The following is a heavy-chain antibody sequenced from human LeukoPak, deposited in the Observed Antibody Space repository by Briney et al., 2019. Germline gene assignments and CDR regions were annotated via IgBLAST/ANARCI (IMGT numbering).Heavy chain of an antibody. J-gene: IGHJ5*02. CDR1: GFTFGDSA. V-gene: IGHV3-49*04. D-gene: IGHD3-16*01. CDR2: IRTKVFGGTT. CDR3: TGDLVP. Sequence: GRSLRLSCTASGFTFGDSAMSWVRQAPGKGLEWVGLIRTKVFGGTTQYAASVEGRFIISRDDSKSIAYLQMNSLEAEDTAVYYCTGDLVPWGQGTLVTVSS.